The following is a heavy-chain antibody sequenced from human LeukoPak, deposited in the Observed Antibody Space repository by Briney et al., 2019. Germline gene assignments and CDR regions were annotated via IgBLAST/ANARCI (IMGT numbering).Heavy chain of an antibody. D-gene: IGHD1-26*01. V-gene: IGHV1-18*01. J-gene: IGHJ3*02. CDR2: TSGYNGDT. Sequence: ASVKVSCKASGYTFTTYGITWVRQAPGQGLEWMGWTSGYNGDTNYAQKLQGRVTMTTDTSTSTAYMELRSLRSDDTAVYYCARERDSGSYYGRAFDIWGQGTMVTVSS. CDR3: ARERDSGSYYGRAFDI. CDR1: GYTFTTYG.